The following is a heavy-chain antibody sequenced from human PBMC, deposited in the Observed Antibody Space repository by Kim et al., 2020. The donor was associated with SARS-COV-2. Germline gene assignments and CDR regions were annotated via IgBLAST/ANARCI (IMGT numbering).Heavy chain of an antibody. CDR3: ARRPELDY. CDR2: SGST. V-gene: IGHV4-39*01. J-gene: IGHJ4*02. Sequence: SGSTYYNPSLKRRVTISVDTSKNQFSLKLSSVTAADTAVYYCARRPELDYWGQGTLVTVSS. D-gene: IGHD1-26*01.